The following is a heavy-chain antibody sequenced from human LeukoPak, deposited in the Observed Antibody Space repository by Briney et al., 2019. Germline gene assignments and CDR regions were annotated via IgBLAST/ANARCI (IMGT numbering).Heavy chain of an antibody. CDR2: APHDRSSP. D-gene: IGHD1-26*01. CDR1: GFRFNSHH. CDR3: ARQSLGASGLDH. J-gene: IGHJ4*02. V-gene: IGHV3-30*03. Sequence: QFGGSLRLSCAVSGFRFNSHHMHWVRQAPNKGLEWVAVAPHDRSSPSHAASVNGRFTISRDNSKDTLFLHMDSLRVDDTAIYYCARQSLGASGLDHWGQGVLVTVSS.